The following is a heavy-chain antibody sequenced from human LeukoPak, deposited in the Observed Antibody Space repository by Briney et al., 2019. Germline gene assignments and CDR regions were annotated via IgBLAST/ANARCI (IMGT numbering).Heavy chain of an antibody. CDR2: IRYDGSNK. CDR3: AKVRPRDGYKKDYFDY. J-gene: IGHJ4*02. D-gene: IGHD5-24*01. V-gene: IGHV3-30*02. Sequence: GGSLRLSCAASGFTFSSYGMHWVRQAPGKGLEWVAFIRYDGSNKYYADSVKGRFTISRDNSKNTLYLQMNSLRAEDTAVYYCAKVRPRDGYKKDYFDYWGQGTLVTVSS. CDR1: GFTFSSYG.